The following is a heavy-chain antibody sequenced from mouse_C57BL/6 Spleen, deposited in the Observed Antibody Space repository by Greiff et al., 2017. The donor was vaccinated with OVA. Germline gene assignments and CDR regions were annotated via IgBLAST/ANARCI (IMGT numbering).Heavy chain of an antibody. CDR2: ISSGGGYI. CDR3: TREIYYDYDVEAMDY. CDR1: GFTFSSYA. Sequence: EVKLMESGEGLVKPGGSLKLSCAASGFTFSSYAMSWVRQTPEKRLEWVAYISSGGGYIYYEDTLKGRFTISRDNARNTVYLQMSSLKSEDTAMYYDTREIYYDYDVEAMDYWGQGTSVTVSS. J-gene: IGHJ4*01. D-gene: IGHD2-4*01. V-gene: IGHV5-9-1*02.